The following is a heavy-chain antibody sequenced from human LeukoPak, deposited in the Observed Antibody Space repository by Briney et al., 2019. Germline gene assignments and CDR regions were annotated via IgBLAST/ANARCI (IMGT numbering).Heavy chain of an antibody. CDR1: GGSISSYY. CDR2: IYYSGST. V-gene: IGHV4-59*08. D-gene: IGHD3-22*01. J-gene: IGHJ4*02. CDR3: ARSLYDSSGYV. Sequence: PSETLSLTCTVSGGSISSYYWSWIRQPPGKGLEWIGYIYYSGSTNYNPSLKSRVTISVDTSKNQFSLKLSSVTAADTAVYYCARSLYDSSGYVWGQGTLVTVSS.